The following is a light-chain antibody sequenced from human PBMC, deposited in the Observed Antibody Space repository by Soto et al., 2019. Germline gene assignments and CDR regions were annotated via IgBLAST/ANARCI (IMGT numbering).Light chain of an antibody. Sequence: QSPLTQPASVSGSPGQSITISCTGTSSDVGTYKFVSWYQQHPGKVPTLMFHEGTKRPSGVSNRFSGSKSGNTATLTISGLQPEDEANYYCCSYAGTSFWVFGGGTKLTVL. J-gene: IGLJ3*02. CDR2: EGT. CDR1: SSDVGTYKF. CDR3: CSYAGTSFWV. V-gene: IGLV2-23*01.